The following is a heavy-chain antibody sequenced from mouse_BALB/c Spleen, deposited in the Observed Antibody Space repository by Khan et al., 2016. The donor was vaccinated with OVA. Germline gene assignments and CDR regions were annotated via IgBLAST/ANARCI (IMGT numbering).Heavy chain of an antibody. Sequence: EVELVESGGGLVQPGGSRKLSCAASGFTFSRFGMHWVRQAPEKGLEWVAYISSGSSSIYYADTVKGRFTISRDNPKNTLFLQMTSLRSEDTAVYYCARGSNFDYWGQGTTLTVYS. V-gene: IGHV5-17*02. CDR1: GFTFSRFG. J-gene: IGHJ2*01. CDR3: ARGSNFDY. CDR2: ISSGSSSI.